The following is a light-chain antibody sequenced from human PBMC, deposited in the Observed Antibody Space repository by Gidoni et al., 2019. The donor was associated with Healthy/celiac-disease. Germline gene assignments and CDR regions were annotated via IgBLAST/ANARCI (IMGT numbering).Light chain of an antibody. Sequence: DIVMTQSPDSLAVSLGERATINCKSSQSVLYSSNNKNYLAWYQQTPGQPPKLLIYWASTRESGVPDLFSGSGSVTDFTLTISSLQAEDVAVYYCQQYYSTPLTFGGGTKVEIK. CDR1: QSVLYSSNNKNY. CDR2: WAS. CDR3: QQYYSTPLT. J-gene: IGKJ4*01. V-gene: IGKV4-1*01.